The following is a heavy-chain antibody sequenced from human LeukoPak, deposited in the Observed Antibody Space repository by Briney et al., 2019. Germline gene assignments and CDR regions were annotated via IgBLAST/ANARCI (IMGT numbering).Heavy chain of an antibody. CDR3: ARDVWDIVVETGSFDP. Sequence: PGGSLRLSCAASGFTFSSYSMNWVRQAPGKGLEWVSSISSSSSYIYYADSVKGRFTISRDNAKNSLYLQMNSLRAEDTAVYYCARDVWDIVVETGSFDPWGQGTLVTVSS. J-gene: IGHJ5*02. CDR2: ISSSSSYI. V-gene: IGHV3-21*01. D-gene: IGHD2-2*01. CDR1: GFTFSSYS.